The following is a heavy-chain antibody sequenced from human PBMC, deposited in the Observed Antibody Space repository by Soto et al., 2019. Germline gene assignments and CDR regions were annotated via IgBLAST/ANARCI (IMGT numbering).Heavy chain of an antibody. D-gene: IGHD2-2*03. V-gene: IGHV3-48*01. Sequence: EVQLVESGGDLILPGGSLRLSCAASGFTFSTYGMNWVRRAPEKGLEWVAHIGSCSGTSYYYADSVKGRFTISRDNAKNSLYLHMDSLRAEDTAVYYCARDEDGFNDFDHWVQGTLVTVSS. J-gene: IGHJ4*02. CDR1: GFTFSTYG. CDR3: ARDEDGFNDFDH. CDR2: IGSCSGTSY.